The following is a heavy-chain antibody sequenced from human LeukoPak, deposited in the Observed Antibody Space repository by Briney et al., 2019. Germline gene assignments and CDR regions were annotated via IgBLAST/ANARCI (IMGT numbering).Heavy chain of an antibody. J-gene: IGHJ4*02. CDR1: GGTFSSYT. Sequence: GASVKVSCKASGGTFSSYTIGWVRQAPGQGLEWMGRIIPILGIANYAQKFQGRVTITADKSTSTAYMELSSLRSEDTAVYYCARGAPATVTTFPYFDYWGQGTLVTVSS. V-gene: IGHV1-69*02. CDR2: IIPILGIA. D-gene: IGHD4-17*01. CDR3: ARGAPATVTTFPYFDY.